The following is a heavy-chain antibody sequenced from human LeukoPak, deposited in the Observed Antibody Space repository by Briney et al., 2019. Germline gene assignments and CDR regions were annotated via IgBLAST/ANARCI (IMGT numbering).Heavy chain of an antibody. CDR1: GFSFSSYW. V-gene: IGHV3-30-3*01. CDR3: ARVTVGYRGYDLYYFDY. CDR2: ISYDGSNK. D-gene: IGHD5-12*01. J-gene: IGHJ4*02. Sequence: GGSLRLSCAASGFSFSSYWMSWVRQAPGKGLEWVAVISYDGSNKYYADSVKGRFTISRDNSKNTLYLQMNSLRAEDTAVYYCARVTVGYRGYDLYYFDYWGQGTLVTVSS.